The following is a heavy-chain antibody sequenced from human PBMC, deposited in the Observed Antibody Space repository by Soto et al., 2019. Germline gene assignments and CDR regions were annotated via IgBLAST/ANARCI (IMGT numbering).Heavy chain of an antibody. Sequence: ASVKGSCKASGYTFPNYGITWVRQAPGQGLEWMGWISAYKTNIKYAQKFQGRVTLTTDTSTSTAYMELRSLRSDDTAIYYCVRDLDGSGAYYTDFWGQGTLVTVSS. CDR1: GYTFPNYG. CDR2: ISAYKTNI. D-gene: IGHD3-10*01. V-gene: IGHV1-18*01. CDR3: VRDLDGSGAYYTDF. J-gene: IGHJ4*02.